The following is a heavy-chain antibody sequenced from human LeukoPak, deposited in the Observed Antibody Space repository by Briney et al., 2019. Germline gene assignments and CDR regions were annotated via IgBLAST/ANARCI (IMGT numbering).Heavy chain of an antibody. D-gene: IGHD3-22*01. CDR2: ISGSGGST. Sequence: GGSLRLSCAASGFTFSSYGMSWVRQAPGKGLEWVSAISGSGGSTYYADSVKGRFTISRDNSKNTLYLQMNSLRAEDTAVYYCAKQPSYYDSSGPRTYYYYYYYMDVWGKGTTVTISS. CDR3: AKQPSYYDSSGPRTYYYYYYYMDV. J-gene: IGHJ6*03. V-gene: IGHV3-23*01. CDR1: GFTFSSYG.